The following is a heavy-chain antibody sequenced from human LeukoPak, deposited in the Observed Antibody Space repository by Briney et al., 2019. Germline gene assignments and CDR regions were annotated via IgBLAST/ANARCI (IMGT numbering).Heavy chain of an antibody. CDR1: GFTFSSYA. D-gene: IGHD3-22*01. J-gene: IGHJ5*02. CDR2: ISGSGGST. V-gene: IGHV3-23*01. Sequence: GGSMRLSCAASGFTFSSYAMSWVRQAPGKGLEWVSAISGSGGSTYYADSVKGRFTISRDNSKNTLYLQMNSLRAEDTAVYYCAKDLGSSGYLNWFDPWGQGTLVTVSS. CDR3: AKDLGSSGYLNWFDP.